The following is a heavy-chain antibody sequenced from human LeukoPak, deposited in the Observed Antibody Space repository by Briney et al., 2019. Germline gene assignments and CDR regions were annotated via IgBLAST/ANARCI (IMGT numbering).Heavy chain of an antibody. Sequence: PGGSLRLSCTASGFTFSSYWMSWVRQAPGKGLEWVANIKQDGSEKDYVGSVKGRFTISRDNPKNSLYLQMNSLRAEDTAVYYCARYCGGDCYGMDVWGQGTTVTVSS. V-gene: IGHV3-7*01. CDR2: IKQDGSEK. CDR1: GFTFSSYW. D-gene: IGHD2-21*02. J-gene: IGHJ6*02. CDR3: ARYCGGDCYGMDV.